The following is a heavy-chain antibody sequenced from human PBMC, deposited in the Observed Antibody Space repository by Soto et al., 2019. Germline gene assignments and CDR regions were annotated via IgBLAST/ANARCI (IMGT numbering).Heavy chain of an antibody. V-gene: IGHV5-51*01. J-gene: IGHJ6*02. CDR1: GYSFTSYW. CDR2: IYPGDSDT. Sequence: ESLKISCKGSGYSFTSYWIGWVRRMPGKGLEWMGIIYPGDSDTRYSPSFQGQVTISADKSISTAYLQWSSLKASDTAMYYCARHSGSYLYYYGMDVWGQGTTVTVSS. CDR3: ARHSGSYLYYYGMDV. D-gene: IGHD1-26*01.